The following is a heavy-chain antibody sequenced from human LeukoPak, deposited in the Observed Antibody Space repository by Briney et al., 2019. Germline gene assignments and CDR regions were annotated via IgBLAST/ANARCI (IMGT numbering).Heavy chain of an antibody. Sequence: SETLPLTCAVYGGSFSGYYWSWIRQPPGKGLEWIGEINHSGSTNYNPSHKSRVTISVGTSKNQFSLKLSSVTAADTAVYYCASLYYYGSGSPVWGKGTTVTVSS. D-gene: IGHD3-10*01. CDR3: ASLYYYGSGSPV. CDR2: INHSGST. J-gene: IGHJ6*04. CDR1: GGSFSGYY. V-gene: IGHV4-34*01.